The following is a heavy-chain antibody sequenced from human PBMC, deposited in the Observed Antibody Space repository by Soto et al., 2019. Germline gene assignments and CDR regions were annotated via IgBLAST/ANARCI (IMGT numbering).Heavy chain of an antibody. CDR1: GGTSSSGGYS. D-gene: IGHD6-13*01. CDR2: IYHSGST. J-gene: IGHJ1*01. V-gene: IGHV4-30-2*01. Sequence: PSETLSLTCAVSGGTSSSGGYSWSWIRQPPGKGLEWIGYIYHSGSTYYNPSLKSRVTISVDRSKNQFSLKLSSVTAADTAVYYCARGGLEQQLVTDGWYFQHWGQGTLVTVSS. CDR3: ARGGLEQQLVTDGWYFQH.